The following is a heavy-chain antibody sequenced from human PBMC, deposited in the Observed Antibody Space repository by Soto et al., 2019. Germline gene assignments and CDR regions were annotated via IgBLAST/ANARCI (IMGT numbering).Heavy chain of an antibody. CDR3: ATTSYCSGGSCYHGGAFDI. CDR1: GFTFSSYA. J-gene: IGHJ3*02. V-gene: IGHV3-23*01. Sequence: VQLLESGGGLVQPGGSLRLSCAASGFTFSSYAMSWVRQAPGKGLEWVSAISGSGGSTYYADSVKGRFTISRDNSKNTLYLQMNSLRAEDTAVYYCATTSYCSGGSCYHGGAFDIWGQGTMVTVSS. CDR2: ISGSGGST. D-gene: IGHD2-15*01.